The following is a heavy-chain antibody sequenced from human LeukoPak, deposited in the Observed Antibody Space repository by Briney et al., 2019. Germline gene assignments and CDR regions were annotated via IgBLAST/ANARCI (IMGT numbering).Heavy chain of an antibody. CDR1: GGSISSYY. V-gene: IGHV4-59*01. Sequence: KPSETLSLTCTVSGGSISSYYWSWIRQPPGKGLEWIGYIYYSGSTNYNPSLKSRVTISVDTSKNQFSLKLSSVTAADTAVYYCARETDILTGLNYFDYWGQGTLATVSS. J-gene: IGHJ4*02. CDR2: IYYSGST. D-gene: IGHD3-9*01. CDR3: ARETDILTGLNYFDY.